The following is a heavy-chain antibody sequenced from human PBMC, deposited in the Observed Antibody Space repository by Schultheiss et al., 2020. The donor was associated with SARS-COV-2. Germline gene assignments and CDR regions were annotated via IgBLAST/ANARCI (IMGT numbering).Heavy chain of an antibody. CDR2: ISSSGSTI. D-gene: IGHD6-19*01. CDR1: GFTFSDYY. CDR3: AKIYSSVFRYFQH. V-gene: IGHV3-11*01. J-gene: IGHJ1*01. Sequence: GGSLRLSCAASGFTFSDYYMSWIRQAPGKGLEWVSYISSSGSTIYYADSVKGRFTISRDNAKNSLYLQMNSLRAEDTAVYYCAKIYSSVFRYFQHWGQGTLVTVSS.